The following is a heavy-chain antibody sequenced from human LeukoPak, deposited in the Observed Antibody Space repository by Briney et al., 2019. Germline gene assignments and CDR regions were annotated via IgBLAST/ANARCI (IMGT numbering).Heavy chain of an antibody. CDR3: AKSPIAAAGIDYFQY. J-gene: IGHJ1*01. D-gene: IGHD6-13*01. CDR2: IFHGGST. CDR1: GGSISSSSYY. V-gene: IGHV4-39*07. Sequence: SETLSLTCTVSGGSISSSSYYWGWIRQPPGKGLEWIGEIFHGGSTNYSPSLKSRVTLSLDKSKNQFSLRLTSVTAADTAVYYCAKSPIAAAGIDYFQYWGQGTLVTVSS.